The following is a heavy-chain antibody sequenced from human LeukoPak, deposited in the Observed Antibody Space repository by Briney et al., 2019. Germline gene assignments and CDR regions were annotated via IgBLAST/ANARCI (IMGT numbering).Heavy chain of an antibody. CDR3: LLETASYYFDY. CDR2: IYYSGST. D-gene: IGHD2-21*01. J-gene: IGHJ4*02. V-gene: IGHV4-39*01. Sequence: SETLSLTCTVSGGSISSSSYYWGWIRQPPGKGLEWIGSIYYSGSTYYNPSLKSRVTISVDTSKNQFSLKLSSVTATDTAVYYCLLETASYYFDYWGQGTLVTVSS. CDR1: GGSISSSSYY.